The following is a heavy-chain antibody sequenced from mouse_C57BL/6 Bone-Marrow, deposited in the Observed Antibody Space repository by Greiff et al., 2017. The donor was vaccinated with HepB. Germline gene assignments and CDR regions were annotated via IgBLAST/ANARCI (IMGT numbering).Heavy chain of an antibody. J-gene: IGHJ3*01. V-gene: IGHV1-63*01. Sequence: VQLQQSGAELVRPGTSVKMSCKASGYTFTNYWIGWAKQRPGHGLEWIGDIYPGGGYTNYNEKFKGKATLTADKSSSTANMQFSSLTSEDSAIYYCARTGYYGSSFAYWGQGTLVTVSA. D-gene: IGHD1-1*01. CDR2: IYPGGGYT. CDR3: ARTGYYGSSFAY. CDR1: GYTFTNYW.